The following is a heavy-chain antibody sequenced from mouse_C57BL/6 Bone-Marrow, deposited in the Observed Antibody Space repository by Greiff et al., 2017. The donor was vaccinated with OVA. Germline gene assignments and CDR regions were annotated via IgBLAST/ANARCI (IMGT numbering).Heavy chain of an antibody. J-gene: IGHJ2*01. CDR1: GYTFTSYG. V-gene: IGHV1-81*01. CDR3: ARDMPTTVVPHFDY. D-gene: IGHD1-1*01. CDR2: IYPRSGNT. Sequence: QVQLQQSGAELARPGASVKLSCKASGYTFTSYGISWVKQSTGQGLEWIGEIYPRSGNTCYNEKFKGKATLTADKSSSTAYMELRSLTSEDSAVYVCARDMPTTVVPHFDYWGQGTTLTVSS.